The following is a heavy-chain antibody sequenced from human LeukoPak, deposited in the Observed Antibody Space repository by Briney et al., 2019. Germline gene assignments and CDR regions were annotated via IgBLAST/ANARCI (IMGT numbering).Heavy chain of an antibody. J-gene: IGHJ4*02. CDR3: ARVSRLYYDTSGRIFDY. CDR1: GYTFTGYY. Sequence: GASVKVSCKASGYTFTGYYVHWVRQALGQGLEWMGWIKPNSGGTNYAQNFQGRVTMTRDTSISTAYMELSRLRSDDTAVYYCARVSRLYYDTSGRIFDYWGQGTLVTVSS. CDR2: IKPNSGGT. D-gene: IGHD3-22*01. V-gene: IGHV1-2*02.